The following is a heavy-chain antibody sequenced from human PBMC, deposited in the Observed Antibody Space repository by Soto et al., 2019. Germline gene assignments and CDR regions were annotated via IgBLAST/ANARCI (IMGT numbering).Heavy chain of an antibody. J-gene: IGHJ2*01. Sequence: QVQLVQSGAEVKKPGSSVKVSCKASGGTFSSYAISWVRQAPGQGLEWMVGIIPIFGTANYAQKFQGRVTITADESTSTAYMELSSLRSEDTAVYYCARFKQQLPGRDWYFDLWGRGTLVTVSS. CDR1: GGTFSSYA. D-gene: IGHD6-13*01. CDR2: IIPIFGTA. V-gene: IGHV1-69*01. CDR3: ARFKQQLPGRDWYFDL.